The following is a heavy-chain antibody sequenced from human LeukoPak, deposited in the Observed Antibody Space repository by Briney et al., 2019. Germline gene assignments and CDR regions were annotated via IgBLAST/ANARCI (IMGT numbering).Heavy chain of an antibody. V-gene: IGHV1-8*01. Sequence: ASVKVSCKASGYTFTSYDINWVRQATGQGLEWMGWMNPNSGNTGYAQKFQGRVTMTRNTSISTAYMELSSPRSEDTAVYYCARGLGGAYYYDSSGYVFDYWGQGTLVTVSS. CDR3: ARGLGGAYYYDSSGYVFDY. CDR2: MNPNSGNT. D-gene: IGHD3-22*01. CDR1: GYTFTSYD. J-gene: IGHJ4*02.